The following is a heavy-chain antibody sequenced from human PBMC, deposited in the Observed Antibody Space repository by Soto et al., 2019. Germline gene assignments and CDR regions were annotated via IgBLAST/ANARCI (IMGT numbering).Heavy chain of an antibody. D-gene: IGHD2-21*02. CDR3: ARAHIVVVTAIQGYFDY. V-gene: IGHV4-34*01. J-gene: IGHJ4*02. CDR1: GWSFSCYY. Sequence: SLTLSLTCAVYGWSFSCYYCSWILQPQGRGLEWIGETNHSGSTNYNPSPKSRVTISVATSKNKFSMKLSSVTAADTAVYYCARAHIVVVTAIQGYFDYCGQGTLVTVS. CDR2: TNHSGST.